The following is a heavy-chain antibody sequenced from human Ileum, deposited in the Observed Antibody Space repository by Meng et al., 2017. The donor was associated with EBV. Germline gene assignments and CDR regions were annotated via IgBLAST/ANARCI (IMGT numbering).Heavy chain of an antibody. CDR3: ARDRIATSGTLGSFDL. J-gene: IGHJ5*02. Sequence: VRLVGSGGGFVKPGGYLRRSCAASGFSFSDHYMRWFRQAPGKGLEWIAFIRDSGSALFYADSVKGRFTISSDNGKKSLYLEMDSLRVEDSAVYYCARDRIATSGTLGSFDLWGQGTLVTVSS. D-gene: IGHD6-13*01. V-gene: IGHV3-11*01. CDR1: GFSFSDHY. CDR2: IRDSGSAL.